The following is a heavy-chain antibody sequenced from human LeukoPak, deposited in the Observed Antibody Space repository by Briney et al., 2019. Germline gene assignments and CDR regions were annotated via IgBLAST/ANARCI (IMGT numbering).Heavy chain of an antibody. CDR1: GYTFTSYY. CDR3: ARPSANHYDSSGLYYFDY. D-gene: IGHD3-22*01. J-gene: IGHJ4*02. V-gene: IGHV1-2*02. CDR2: INPNSGGT. Sequence: ASVKVSCKASGYTFTSYYIHWVRQAPGQGLEWMGWINPNSGGTNYEQKFQGRVTMTRDTSISTAYMELSRLRSDDTAVYYCARPSANHYDSSGLYYFDYWGQGALVTVSS.